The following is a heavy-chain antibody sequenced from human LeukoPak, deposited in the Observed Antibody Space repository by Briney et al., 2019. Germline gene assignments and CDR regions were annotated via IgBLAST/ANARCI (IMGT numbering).Heavy chain of an antibody. CDR2: INLNSGAT. V-gene: IGHV1-2*06. J-gene: IGHJ4*02. D-gene: IGHD1-26*01. CDR3: ARIYGWTTSGTYELTDY. CDR1: GFTFTDYY. Sequence: ASVKVSCKASGFTFTDYYIHWVRQAPGQGLEWMGRINLNSGATNCAQKFQDKVTMTRDTSITTAYMELRSLTSDDTSIYYCARIYGWTTSGTYELTDYWGQGTLVTVSS.